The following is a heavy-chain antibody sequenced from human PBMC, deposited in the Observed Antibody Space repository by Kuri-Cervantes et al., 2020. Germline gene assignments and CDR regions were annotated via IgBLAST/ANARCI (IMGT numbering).Heavy chain of an antibody. D-gene: IGHD3-22*01. J-gene: IGHJ4*02. CDR1: GFTFSSYA. CDR3: ARVPTYYYDSSSYYHFDY. Sequence: GGSLRLSCAASGFTFSSYAMHWVRQAPGKGLEWVAVISYDGSNKYYADSVKGRFTISRDNSKNTLYLQMNSLRAEDTAVYYCARVPTYYYDSSSYYHFDYWGQGTLVTVSS. V-gene: IGHV3-30*14. CDR2: ISYDGSNK.